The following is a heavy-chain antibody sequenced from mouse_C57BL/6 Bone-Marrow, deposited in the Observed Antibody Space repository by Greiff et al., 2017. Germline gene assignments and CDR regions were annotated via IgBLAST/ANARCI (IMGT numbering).Heavy chain of an antibody. Sequence: VQLQQPGAELVRPGTSVKLSCKASGYTFTSYWMHWVKQRPGQGLEWIGVIDPSDSYTNYNQKFKGKATLTVDTSSSTAYMQLSSLTSEYSAVYYCARKGYDCYYGWGQGTTLTVSS. CDR2: IDPSDSYT. D-gene: IGHD2-3*01. V-gene: IGHV1-59*01. J-gene: IGHJ2*01. CDR3: ARKGYDCYYG. CDR1: GYTFTSYW.